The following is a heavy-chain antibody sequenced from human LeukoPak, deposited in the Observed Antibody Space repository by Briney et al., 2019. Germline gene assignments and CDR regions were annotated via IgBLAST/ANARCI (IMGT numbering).Heavy chain of an antibody. CDR1: GFTFSSYW. CDR2: INSDGSST. V-gene: IGHV3-74*01. Sequence: GGSLRLSCAASGFTFSSYWMHWVRQAPGKGLVWVSRINSDGSSTSYADSVKGRFTISRDNAKNTLYLQMSSLRAEDTAVYYCAREGLYGGNWFDPWGQGTLVTVSS. J-gene: IGHJ5*02. CDR3: AREGLYGGNWFDP. D-gene: IGHD3-16*02.